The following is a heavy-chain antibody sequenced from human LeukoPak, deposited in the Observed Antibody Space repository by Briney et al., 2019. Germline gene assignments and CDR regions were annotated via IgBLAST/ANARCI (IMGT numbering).Heavy chain of an antibody. Sequence: PGGSLRLSCAASGFTFSNYAMSWVRQAPGKGLEWVSTISGGGITTYYADSAKGRFTISRDNSKNTMFLQMNCLRADDTAVYYCPRQSYASGWNPFDYWGQGILVTVSS. V-gene: IGHV3-23*01. CDR2: ISGGGITT. D-gene: IGHD6-19*01. J-gene: IGHJ4*02. CDR3: PRQSYASGWNPFDY. CDR1: GFTFSNYA.